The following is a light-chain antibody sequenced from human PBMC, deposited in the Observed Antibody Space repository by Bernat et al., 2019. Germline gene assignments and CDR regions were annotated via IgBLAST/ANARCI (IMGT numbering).Light chain of an antibody. CDR2: KVS. V-gene: IGKV2-30*01. J-gene: IGKJ1*01. CDR1: QSLVKSDGNTY. Sequence: DVVMTQSPLSLSVTLGQPASISCRPDQSLVKSDGNTYLNWLQQRPGQSPRRLIYKVSNRDSGVPDRFSGSGSGTDFTLKISRVEAEDVGVYYCMQGTHWPWTFGQGTKVEIK. CDR3: MQGTHWPWT.